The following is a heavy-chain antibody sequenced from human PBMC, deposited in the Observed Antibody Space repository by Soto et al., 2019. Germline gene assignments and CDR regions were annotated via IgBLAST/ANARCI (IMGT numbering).Heavy chain of an antibody. V-gene: IGHV1-18*01. D-gene: IGHD2-2*02. Sequence: ASVKVSCKASGYTFTSYGISWVRQAPGQGLEWMGWISAYNGNTNYAQKLQGRVTMTTDTSTSTAYMELRSLRSDDTAVYYCARDIVVVPAAIRTNRFDPWGQGTLVTVSS. J-gene: IGHJ5*02. CDR3: ARDIVVVPAAIRTNRFDP. CDR1: GYTFTSYG. CDR2: ISAYNGNT.